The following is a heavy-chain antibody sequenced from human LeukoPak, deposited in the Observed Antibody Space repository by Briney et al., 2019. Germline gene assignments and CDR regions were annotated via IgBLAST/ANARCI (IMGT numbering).Heavy chain of an antibody. CDR3: ARLFCSGYYRPYYYYYMDV. Sequence: PGGSLRLSCAASGFTFSDYYMSWIRQAPGKGLEWVSYISSSGGTIYYADAVKGRFTISRDNANNSLYLQMNSLRAEDTAVYYCARLFCSGYYRPYYYYYMDVWGKGTTVTVSS. V-gene: IGHV3-11*04. CDR1: GFTFSDYY. J-gene: IGHJ6*03. CDR2: ISSSGGTI. D-gene: IGHD3-3*01.